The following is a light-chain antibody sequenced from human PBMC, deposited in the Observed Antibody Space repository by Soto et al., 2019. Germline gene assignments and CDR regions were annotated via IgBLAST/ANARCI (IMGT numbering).Light chain of an antibody. J-gene: IGLJ1*01. CDR2: DDG. CDR1: NIGRKS. CDR3: QVWASSSDHYV. Sequence: SYELTQPPSVSVAPGQTARITCGGNNIGRKSVHWYQQKPGQAAVLVVYDDGDRPSGIPGRFSGSTSGNAATLTIRRVEAGDEADYYCQVWASSSDHYVFGTGSKVTV. V-gene: IGLV3-21*02.